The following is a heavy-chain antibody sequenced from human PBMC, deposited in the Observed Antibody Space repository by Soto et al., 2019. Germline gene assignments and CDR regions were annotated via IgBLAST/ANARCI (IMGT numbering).Heavy chain of an antibody. CDR2: IYWDDDK. J-gene: IGHJ6*02. D-gene: IGHD2-21*02. Sequence: SGPTLVNPTQTLTLTCTFSGFSLTTSGVGVGWIRQPPGKALEWLALIYWDDDKRYSPSLRSRLTITKDTSKNQVVLTMTNMDPVDTATYYCIQSRCGGDCLQSYASYYYYGMDVWGQGTTVTVSS. V-gene: IGHV2-5*02. CDR3: IQSRCGGDCLQSYASYYYYGMDV. CDR1: GFSLTTSGVG.